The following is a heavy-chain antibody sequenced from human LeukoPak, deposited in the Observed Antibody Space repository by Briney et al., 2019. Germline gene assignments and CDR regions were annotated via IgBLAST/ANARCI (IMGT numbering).Heavy chain of an antibody. J-gene: IGHJ4*02. Sequence: GGSLRLSCAASGFTFSSYAMSWVRQAPGKGLEWVSSISDNGDETYYADSVRGRFTISRDNSKNTLYLQMKSLGGDDTALYYCAKCWRVVSGNWYLSFDSWGQGTLVTVSS. V-gene: IGHV3-23*01. CDR3: AKCWRVVSGNWYLSFDS. CDR2: ISDNGDET. D-gene: IGHD6-13*01. CDR1: GFTFSSYA.